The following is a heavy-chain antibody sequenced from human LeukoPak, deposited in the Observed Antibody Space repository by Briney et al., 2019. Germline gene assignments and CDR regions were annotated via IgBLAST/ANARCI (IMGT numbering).Heavy chain of an antibody. V-gene: IGHV3-53*01. Sequence: GGSLRLSCAVSGFTVSGNYMSWVRQAPGKGVEWVSLISSGGTTYYAHSVKGRVSITRDNSTNTVFIQMNSLRAEDTAVYYCARDNTISGYYELGYWGQGTLVTVSS. J-gene: IGHJ4*02. D-gene: IGHD3-22*01. CDR1: GFTVSGNY. CDR3: ARDNTISGYYELGY. CDR2: ISSGGTT.